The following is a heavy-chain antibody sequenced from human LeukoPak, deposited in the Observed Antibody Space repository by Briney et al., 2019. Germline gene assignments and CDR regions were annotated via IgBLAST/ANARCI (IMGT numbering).Heavy chain of an antibody. J-gene: IGHJ4*02. CDR3: ARDEVGWAFDY. CDR1: KVTFSTSW. Sequence: GGSLRLSCAASKVTFSTSWMHWVRQAPGKGLVWVSRINFDGSSTTYTDSVKGRFTISRDNAKNTLYLQMNSLRAEDTAVYYCARDEVGWAFDYWGQGTLVTVSS. CDR2: INFDGSST. D-gene: IGHD6-19*01. V-gene: IGHV3-74*01.